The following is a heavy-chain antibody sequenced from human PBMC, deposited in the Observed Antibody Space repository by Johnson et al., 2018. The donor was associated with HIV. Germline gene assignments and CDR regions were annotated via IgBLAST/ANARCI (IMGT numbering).Heavy chain of an antibody. CDR2: ISYDGSNK. CDR1: GFTFSSYA. D-gene: IGHD6-13*01. CDR3: ARDGGYSSSWYKYAFDI. Sequence: QMLLVESGGGVVQPGRSLRLSCAASGFTFSSYAMHWVRQAPGKGLEWVAVISYDGSNKYYADSVKGRFTISRDNSKNTLYLQMNSLRAEETAVYYCARDGGYSSSWYKYAFDIWGQGTMVTVSS. J-gene: IGHJ3*02. V-gene: IGHV3-30*04.